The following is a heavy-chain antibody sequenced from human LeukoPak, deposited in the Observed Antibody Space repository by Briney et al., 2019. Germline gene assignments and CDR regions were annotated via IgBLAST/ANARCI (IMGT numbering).Heavy chain of an antibody. D-gene: IGHD2-2*01. CDR3: ARGVLPAAMRGVGDAFDI. CDR1: GYTFTGYY. CDR2: INPNSGGT. V-gene: IGHV1-2*02. J-gene: IGHJ3*02. Sequence: ASVKVSCKASGYTFTGYYMHWVRQAPGQGLEWMGWINPNSGGTNYAQKFQDRVTMTRDTSISTAYMELSRLRSDDTAVYYCARGVLPAAMRGVGDAFDIWGQGTMVTVSS.